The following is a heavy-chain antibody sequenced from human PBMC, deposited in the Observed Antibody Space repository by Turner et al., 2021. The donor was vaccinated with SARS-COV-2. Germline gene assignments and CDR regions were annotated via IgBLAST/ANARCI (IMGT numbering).Heavy chain of an antibody. D-gene: IGHD1-26*01. CDR3: AREGVGVTYYSDY. Sequence: EVQLVESGVGLFQPGWSLRLSCAASGFTFSSYWMHWVRQAPGKGLVWVSRINSDGSSTSYADSVKGRFTISRDNAMNTLYLQMNSLRAEDTAVYYCAREGVGVTYYSDYWGQGTLVTVSS. J-gene: IGHJ4*02. CDR2: INSDGSST. V-gene: IGHV3-74*01. CDR1: GFTFSSYW.